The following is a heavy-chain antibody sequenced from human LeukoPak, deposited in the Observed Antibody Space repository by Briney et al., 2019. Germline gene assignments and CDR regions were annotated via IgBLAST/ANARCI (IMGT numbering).Heavy chain of an antibody. V-gene: IGHV3-7*01. Sequence: GGSLRLSCAASGFTFSSYWMSWVRQAPGKGLEWVANIKQDGSEKYYVDSVKGRFTISRDNAKNSLYLQTNSLRAEDTAVYYCARIAAAGTGYFDYWGQGTLVTVSS. CDR1: GFTFSSYW. CDR2: IKQDGSEK. D-gene: IGHD6-13*01. J-gene: IGHJ4*02. CDR3: ARIAAAGTGYFDY.